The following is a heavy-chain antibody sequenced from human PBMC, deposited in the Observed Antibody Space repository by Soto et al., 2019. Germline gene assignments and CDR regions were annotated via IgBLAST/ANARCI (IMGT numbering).Heavy chain of an antibody. CDR1: GGTFSSYA. CDR3: ATYYYDSSGYYPFDY. V-gene: IGHV1-69*01. J-gene: IGHJ4*02. D-gene: IGHD3-22*01. CDR2: IIPIFGTA. Sequence: QVQLVQSGAEVKKPGSSVKVSCKASGGTFSSYAISWVRQAPGQGLEWMGGIIPIFGTANYAQKFQGRVTITADESTSTAYMELSRLRSEDTAVYYCATYYYDSSGYYPFDYWGQGTLVTVSS.